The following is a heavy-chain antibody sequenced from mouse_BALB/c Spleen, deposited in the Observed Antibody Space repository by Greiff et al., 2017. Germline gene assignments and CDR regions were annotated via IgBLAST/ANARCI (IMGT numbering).Heavy chain of an antibody. D-gene: IGHD2-2*01. CDR3: ARGLPFAY. CDR1: CYTFTGYA. CDR2: ISTYYGDA. J-gene: IGHJ3*01. Sequence: VQPPQSGAEPVRPGVSVKISCKGSCYTFTGYAMHWVKQSHAKSLEWIGVISTYYGDASYNQKFKGKATMTVDKSSSTAYMELARLTSEDSAIYYCARGLPFAYWGQGTLVTVSA. V-gene: IGHV1S137*01.